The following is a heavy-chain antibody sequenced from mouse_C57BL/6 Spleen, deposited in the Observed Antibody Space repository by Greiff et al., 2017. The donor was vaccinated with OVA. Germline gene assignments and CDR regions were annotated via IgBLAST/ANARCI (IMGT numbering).Heavy chain of an antibody. Sequence: EVKLMESGAELVRPGSSVKMSCKTSGYTFTSYGINWVKQRPGQGLEWIGYIYIGNGYTEYNEKFKGKATLTSDTSSSTAYMQLSSLTSEDSAIYFCARQALDSSGSYAMDYWGQGTSVTVSS. V-gene: IGHV1-58*01. J-gene: IGHJ4*01. CDR2: IYIGNGYT. CDR3: ARQALDSSGSYAMDY. CDR1: GYTFTSYG. D-gene: IGHD3-2*02.